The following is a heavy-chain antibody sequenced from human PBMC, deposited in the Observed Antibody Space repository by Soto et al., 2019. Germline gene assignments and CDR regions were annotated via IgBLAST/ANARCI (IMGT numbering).Heavy chain of an antibody. Sequence: QVQLVESGGGVVQPGRSLRLSCAASGFTFSSYGMHWVRQAPGKGLEWVAAISYDGSNKYYADSVKGRFTISRDNSKNTLYLQMNSLRAEDTAVYYCAKDQRHYDFWSGYFAYYYYGMDVWGQGTTVTVSS. CDR2: ISYDGSNK. J-gene: IGHJ6*02. D-gene: IGHD3-3*01. CDR3: AKDQRHYDFWSGYFAYYYYGMDV. CDR1: GFTFSSYG. V-gene: IGHV3-30*18.